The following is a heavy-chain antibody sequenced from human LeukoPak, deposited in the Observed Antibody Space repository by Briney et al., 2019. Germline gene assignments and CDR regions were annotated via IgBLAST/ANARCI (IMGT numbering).Heavy chain of an antibody. J-gene: IGHJ3*02. V-gene: IGHV1-69*13. CDR2: IIPIFGTA. Sequence: GASVKVSCKASGGTFSSYAISWVRQAPGQGLEWMGGIIPIFGTANYAQKFQGRVTITADESTSTAYMELSSLRSEDTAVYYCARSVVPAAIYAFDIWGQGTMVTVSS. CDR1: GGTFSSYA. D-gene: IGHD2-2*01. CDR3: ARSVVPAAIYAFDI.